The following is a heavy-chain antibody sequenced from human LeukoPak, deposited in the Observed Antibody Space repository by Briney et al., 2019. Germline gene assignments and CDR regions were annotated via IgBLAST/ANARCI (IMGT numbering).Heavy chain of an antibody. CDR1: GCTFTSYD. D-gene: IGHD5-12*01. Sequence: ASVKVSCKASGCTFTSYDINWVRPATGRGLEWMGWMNPNSGNTGYAQKFQGRVTMARNTSISTVYMELSSLRSEDTAVYYCARALYSGYDYWGQGTLVTVSS. V-gene: IGHV1-8*01. CDR3: ARALYSGYDY. J-gene: IGHJ4*02. CDR2: MNPNSGNT.